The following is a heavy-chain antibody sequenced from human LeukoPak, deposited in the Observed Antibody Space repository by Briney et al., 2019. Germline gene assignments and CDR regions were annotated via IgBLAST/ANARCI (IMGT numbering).Heavy chain of an antibody. CDR1: GGTFSSYA. D-gene: IGHD2-8*02. CDR2: IIPIFGTA. CDR3: ARDQVECTGGTCQSRVGFDF. V-gene: IGHV1-69*13. Sequence: GASVKVSCKASGGTFSSYAISWVRQAPGQGLEWMGGIIPIFGTANYAQKFQGRVTITADESTSTAYMELSSLRSEDTAVYYCARDQVECTGGTCQSRVGFDFWGQGTLVTVSS. J-gene: IGHJ4*02.